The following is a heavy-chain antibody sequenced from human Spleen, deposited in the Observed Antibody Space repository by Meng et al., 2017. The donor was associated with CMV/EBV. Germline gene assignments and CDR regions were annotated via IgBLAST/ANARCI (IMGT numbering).Heavy chain of an antibody. CDR1: GYSFTSYW. V-gene: IGHV5-51*01. CDR2: IYPGDSDT. D-gene: IGHD5-18*01. CDR3: ARQRKEDTAMPTSAAHNWFDP. Sequence: GESLKISCKGSGYSFTSYWIGWVRQMPGKGLEWMGIIYPGDSDTRYSPSFQGQVTISADKSISTAYLQWSSLKASDTAMYYCARQRKEDTAMPTSAAHNWFDPWGQGTLVTVSS. J-gene: IGHJ5*02.